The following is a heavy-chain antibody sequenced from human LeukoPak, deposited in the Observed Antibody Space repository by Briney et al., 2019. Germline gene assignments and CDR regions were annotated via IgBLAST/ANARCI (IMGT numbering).Heavy chain of an antibody. V-gene: IGHV3-21*01. Sequence: GGSLRLSCAASGFTFSSYSMNWVRQAPGKGLEWVSSISSSSSYIYYADSVKGRFTTSRDNAKNSLYLQMNSLRAEDTAVYHCARNLVHLWNVFDFWGLGTMVAVSS. J-gene: IGHJ3*01. CDR2: ISSSSSYI. D-gene: IGHD5-18*01. CDR1: GFTFSSYS. CDR3: ARNLVHLWNVFDF.